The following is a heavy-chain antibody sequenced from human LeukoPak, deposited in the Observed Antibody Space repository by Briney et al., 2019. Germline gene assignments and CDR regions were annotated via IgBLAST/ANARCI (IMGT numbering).Heavy chain of an antibody. D-gene: IGHD4-17*01. V-gene: IGHV3-23*01. J-gene: IGHJ4*02. CDR3: AKEDRLRTIDY. Sequence: GGSLTLSCAASGFTFGSYAVRWVRQAPEKGLEWVSAIDGSGNNTYYADSVTGRFTISRDNSKNTLYLQINSMGAEDTAVYYCAKEDRLRTIDYWGQGTLVTVSS. CDR2: IDGSGNNT. CDR1: GFTFGSYA.